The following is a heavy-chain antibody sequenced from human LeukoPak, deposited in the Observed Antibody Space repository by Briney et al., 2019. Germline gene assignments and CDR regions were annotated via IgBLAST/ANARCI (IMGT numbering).Heavy chain of an antibody. V-gene: IGHV4-59*01. Sequence: SETLSLTCTVSGGSISSYYWSWIRQPPGKGLEWIGYIYYSGSTNYNPSLKSRVIISVDTPKNQFSLKLSSVTAADTAVYYCARTSEGYCSGGSCWDYYYYMDVWGKGTTVTVSS. CDR2: IYYSGST. D-gene: IGHD2-15*01. J-gene: IGHJ6*03. CDR1: GGSISSYY. CDR3: ARTSEGYCSGGSCWDYYYYMDV.